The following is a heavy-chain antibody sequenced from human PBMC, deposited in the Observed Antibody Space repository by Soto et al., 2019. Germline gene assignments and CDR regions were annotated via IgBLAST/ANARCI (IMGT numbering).Heavy chain of an antibody. V-gene: IGHV3-30*03. D-gene: IGHD2-2*01. CDR2: ISYDGRNK. CDR3: AHGSVDMALLQWGYFQH. Sequence: QVQLVESGGGVVQPGRSLTLSCAASEFTFTSYGLHWVLQAPGKGLDLVAVISYDGRNKYYADLVKGRFTISKDISKNTLYLQMSTLRADDTAVYYCAHGSVDMALLQWGYFQHCDKGTVVTVSS. CDR1: EFTFTSYG. J-gene: IGHJ1*01.